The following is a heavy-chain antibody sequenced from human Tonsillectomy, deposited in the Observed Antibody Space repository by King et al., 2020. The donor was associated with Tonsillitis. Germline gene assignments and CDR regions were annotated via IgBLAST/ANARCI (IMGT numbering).Heavy chain of an antibody. V-gene: IGHV3-7*01. Sequence: VQLVESGGGLVQPGGSLRLSCEVSGFTFSNHWMSWVRQAPGKGLEWVANINQDVSETYYVDSVRGRFTISRDNAKNSVYLQMDSLRVEDTAVYYCAREPGSNGGNMAFDYWGQGTLLPVSS. J-gene: IGHJ4*02. CDR3: AREPGSNGGNMAFDY. CDR1: GFTFSNHW. D-gene: IGHD4-23*01. CDR2: INQDVSET.